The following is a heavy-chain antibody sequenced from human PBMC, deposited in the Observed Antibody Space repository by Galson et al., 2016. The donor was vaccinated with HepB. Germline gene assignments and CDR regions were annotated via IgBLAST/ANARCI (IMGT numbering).Heavy chain of an antibody. J-gene: IGHJ4*02. V-gene: IGHV3-21*01. CDR2: ISSDSAYI. CDR1: GFTFRTYS. Sequence: SLRLSCAGSGFTFRTYSMIWVRQAPGKGLEWDSSISSDSAYIFYADSVKGRFTISRDNPANSVYLQMNSLRVEDTAVYYCPRDYGDSTGGFWGRGTLVTVSS. CDR3: PRDYGDSTGGF. D-gene: IGHD4-17*01.